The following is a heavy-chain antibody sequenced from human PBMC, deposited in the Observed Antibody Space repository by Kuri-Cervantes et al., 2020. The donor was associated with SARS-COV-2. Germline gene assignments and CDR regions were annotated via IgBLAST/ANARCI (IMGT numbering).Heavy chain of an antibody. D-gene: IGHD5-12*01. V-gene: IGHV3-30*04. J-gene: IGHJ4*02. CDR1: GFTFSSYA. CDR2: ISYDGSNK. Sequence: GESLKISCAASGFTFSSYAMHWVRQAPGKGLEWVAVISYDGSNKYYADSVKGRFTISRDNSKNTLYLQMNSLRAEDTAVYYCARDMSGYDFDYWGQGTLVPGAS. CDR3: ARDMSGYDFDY.